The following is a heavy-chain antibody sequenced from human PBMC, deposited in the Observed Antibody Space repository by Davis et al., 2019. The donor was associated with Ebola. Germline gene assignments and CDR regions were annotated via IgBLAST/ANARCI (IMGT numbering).Heavy chain of an antibody. D-gene: IGHD1-26*01. CDR3: AKDTTNIWFDI. J-gene: IGHJ3*02. CDR1: GFSASLYS. Sequence: PGGSLRLSCAFSGFSASLYSMNWVRQAPGKGLEWVSYISITSRTIYYADSVKGRFTMSRDNSRNTLSLQMNGLRVEDTAIYYCAKDTTNIWFDIWGQGTMVTVSS. V-gene: IGHV3-48*01. CDR2: ISITSRTI.